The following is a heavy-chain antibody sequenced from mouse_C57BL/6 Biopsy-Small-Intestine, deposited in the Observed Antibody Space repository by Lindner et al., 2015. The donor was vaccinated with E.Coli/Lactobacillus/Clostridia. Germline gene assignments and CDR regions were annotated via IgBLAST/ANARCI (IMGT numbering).Heavy chain of an antibody. D-gene: IGHD1-1*01. Sequence: VQLQESGPELVKPGASVKMSCKASGYTFTDYYMHWVKKSHGKSLEWIGYIYPNNGGNDYNQKFKGKATLTVDKSSSTAYMELRSLTSEDSAVYYSARGYGNSYRGWFAYWGQGTLVTVSA. J-gene: IGHJ3*01. CDR3: ARGYGNSYRGWFAY. CDR1: GYTFTDYY. CDR2: IYPNNGGN. V-gene: IGHV1-34*01.